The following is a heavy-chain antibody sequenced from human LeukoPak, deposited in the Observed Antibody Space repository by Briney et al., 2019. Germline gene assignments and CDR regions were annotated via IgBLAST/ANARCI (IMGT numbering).Heavy chain of an antibody. D-gene: IGHD6-19*01. CDR3: ARDDPLDKISSGWGP. Sequence: GASVKVSCKASGYTFTSYYMLWVRQAPGQGLEWMGIINPSGGSTSYAQKFQGRVTMTRDTSTSTVHMELSSLRSEDTAVYYCARDDPLDKISSGWGPWGQGTLVTVSS. V-gene: IGHV1-46*01. CDR1: GYTFTSYY. CDR2: INPSGGST. J-gene: IGHJ5*02.